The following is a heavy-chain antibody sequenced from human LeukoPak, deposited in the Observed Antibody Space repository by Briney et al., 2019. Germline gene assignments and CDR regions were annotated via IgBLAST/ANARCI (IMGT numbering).Heavy chain of an antibody. CDR2: SIPMIGIG. CDR1: GGTFSKAA. CDR3: ALTRYTNMWSDTSYFYMDV. D-gene: IGHD2-21*01. Sequence: GASVKVSCKASGGTFSKAAITWVRQAPGQGLEWMGRSIPMIGIGSYAQHFQGRITVSADKSTNTAYMELTSLRSEDTAVYYCALTRYTNMWSDTSYFYMDVWGKGTSVIVSS. J-gene: IGHJ6*03. V-gene: IGHV1-69*04.